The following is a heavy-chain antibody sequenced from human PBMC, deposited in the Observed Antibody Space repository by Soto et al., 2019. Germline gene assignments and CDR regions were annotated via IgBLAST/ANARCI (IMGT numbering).Heavy chain of an antibody. CDR1: GEGLSRYT. J-gene: IGHJ6*02. V-gene: IGHV1-69*04. Sequence: WKGAGEGLSRYTSRWRRKKTEQGLEWMGRIIPILGIANYAQKFQGRVTITADKSTSTAYMELSSLRSEDTAVYYCARDGSGSYFTDYYYGMDVWGQGTTVTVSS. CDR2: IIPILGIA. D-gene: IGHD3-10*01. CDR3: ARDGSGSYFTDYYYGMDV.